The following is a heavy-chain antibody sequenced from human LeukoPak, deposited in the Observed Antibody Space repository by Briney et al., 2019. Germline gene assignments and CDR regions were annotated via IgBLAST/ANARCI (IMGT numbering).Heavy chain of an antibody. V-gene: IGHV4-39*01. J-gene: IGHJ4*02. CDR3: ARQGYSSGWDATDY. CDR1: GGSISSSSYY. D-gene: IGHD6-19*01. Sequence: PSETLSLTCTVSGGSISSSSYYWGWIRQPPGKGLEWIGSIYYSGSTYYNPSLKSRVAISVDTSKNQFSLKLSSVTAADTAVYYCARQGYSSGWDATDYWSQGTLVTVSS. CDR2: IYYSGST.